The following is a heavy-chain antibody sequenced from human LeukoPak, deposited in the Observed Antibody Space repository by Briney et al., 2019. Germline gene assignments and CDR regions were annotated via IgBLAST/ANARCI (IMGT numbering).Heavy chain of an antibody. Sequence: SETLSLTCTVSGGSISSSSYYWGWIRQPPGKGLEWIGSIYYSGSTYYNPSLKSRVTISVDTSKNQFSLKLSSVTAADTAVYYCARGPDLWFGELSEKSNWFDPWGQGTLVTVSS. J-gene: IGHJ5*02. CDR3: ARGPDLWFGELSEKSNWFDP. CDR1: GGSISSSSYY. CDR2: IYYSGST. D-gene: IGHD3-10*01. V-gene: IGHV4-39*07.